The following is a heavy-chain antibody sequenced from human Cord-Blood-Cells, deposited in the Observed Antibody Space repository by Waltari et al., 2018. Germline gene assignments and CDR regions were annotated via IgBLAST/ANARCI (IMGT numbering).Heavy chain of an antibody. CDR1: GYTFTSYG. J-gene: IGHJ6*03. CDR2: ISAYNGNT. V-gene: IGHV1-18*04. Sequence: QVQLVQSGAEVKKPGASVKVSCKASGYTFTSYGISWVRQAPGQGLEWMGWISAYNGNTNYAQKLQRRVTMTTDTSTSTAYRELRSLRSDDTAVYYCARENSGYYYYYYYMDVWGKGTTVTVSS. CDR3: ARENSGYYYYYYYMDV. D-gene: IGHD5-12*01.